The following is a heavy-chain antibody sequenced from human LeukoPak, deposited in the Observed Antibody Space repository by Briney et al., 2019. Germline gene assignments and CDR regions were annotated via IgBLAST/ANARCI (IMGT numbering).Heavy chain of an antibody. Sequence: GASVKVSCKASGYTFTSYYMHWVRQAPGQGLEWMGIINPSGGSTSYAQKFQGRVTITRDTSASTAYMELSSLRSEDTAVYYCARDRERGAFDIWGQGTMVTVSS. CDR1: GYTFTSYY. J-gene: IGHJ3*02. CDR2: INPSGGST. D-gene: IGHD1-1*01. CDR3: ARDRERGAFDI. V-gene: IGHV1-46*01.